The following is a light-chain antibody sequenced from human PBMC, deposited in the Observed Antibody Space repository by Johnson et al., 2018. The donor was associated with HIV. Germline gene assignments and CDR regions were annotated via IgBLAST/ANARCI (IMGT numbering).Light chain of an antibody. V-gene: IGLV1-51*01. CDR1: SSNIGNNY. Sequence: QSVLTQPPSLSAAPGQKVTISCSGSSSNIGNNYVSWYQQLPGTAPKLLIYDNNKRPSGIPDRFSRSKSGTSATLGTTGLHTGDEADYYCGTWDSSLSAEVFGTGTKVTVL. CDR2: DNN. CDR3: GTWDSSLSAEV. J-gene: IGLJ1*01.